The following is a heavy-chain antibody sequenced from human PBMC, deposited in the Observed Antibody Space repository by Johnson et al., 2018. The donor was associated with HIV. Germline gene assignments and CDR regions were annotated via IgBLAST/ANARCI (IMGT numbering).Heavy chain of an antibody. J-gene: IGHJ3*02. D-gene: IGHD6-13*01. V-gene: IGHV3-30-3*01. CDR1: GFTFSSYA. CDR2: ISYDGSNK. Sequence: QVQLVESGGGVVQPGRSLRLSCAASGFTFSSYAMHWVRQAPGKGLEWVAVISYDGSNKYYSDSVKGRLTISRDNSKNTLYLQMGSLRAEDTAVYYCAKDPRSSSWYWDAFDIWGQGTMVTVSS. CDR3: AKDPRSSSWYWDAFDI.